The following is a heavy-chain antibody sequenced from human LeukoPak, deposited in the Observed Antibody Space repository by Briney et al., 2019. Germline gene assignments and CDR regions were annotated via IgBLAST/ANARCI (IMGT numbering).Heavy chain of an antibody. CDR1: GASISGNSFY. CDR2: IYYTGIT. D-gene: IGHD3-22*01. Sequence: SETLSLTCTVSGASISGNSFYWGWVRQPPGKGLEWIGNIYYTGITYYNPSLRSRVTISVDTSKNQFSLRLNSVTAADTAIYYCASPGITTFDYWGQGTLVTVSS. J-gene: IGHJ4*02. V-gene: IGHV4-39*01. CDR3: ASPGITTFDY.